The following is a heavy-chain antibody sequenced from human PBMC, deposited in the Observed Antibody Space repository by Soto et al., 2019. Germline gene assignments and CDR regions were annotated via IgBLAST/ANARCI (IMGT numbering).Heavy chain of an antibody. V-gene: IGHV4-39*01. CDR2: IYYGGTT. CDR1: GVSIRGSSYY. Sequence: SETLSLTCTVSGVSIRGSSYYWGWIRQPPGKGLEWIASIYYGGTTHYNPSLESRVIISVDMSKNQFSLKLSSVTAADTAVYYCARHPSDFWFDPWGQGTLVTVSS. D-gene: IGHD2-21*02. J-gene: IGHJ5*02. CDR3: ARHPSDFWFDP.